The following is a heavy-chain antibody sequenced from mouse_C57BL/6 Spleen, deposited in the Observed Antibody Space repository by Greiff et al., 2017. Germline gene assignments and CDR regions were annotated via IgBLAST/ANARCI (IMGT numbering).Heavy chain of an antibody. CDR2: IDPSDSYT. J-gene: IGHJ2*01. Sequence: QVQLQQPGAELVMPGASVKLSCKASGYTFTSYWMHWVKQRPGQGLEWIGEIDPSDSYTNYNQKFKGKSTLTVDKSSSTAYMQLSSLTSEDSAVYYCARRGFITTVVAPFDYWGKGTTLTVSS. D-gene: IGHD1-1*01. V-gene: IGHV1-69*01. CDR1: GYTFTSYW. CDR3: ARRGFITTVVAPFDY.